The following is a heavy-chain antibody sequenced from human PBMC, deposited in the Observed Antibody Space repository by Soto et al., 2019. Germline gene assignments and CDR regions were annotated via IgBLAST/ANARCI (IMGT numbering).Heavy chain of an antibody. J-gene: IGHJ6*02. V-gene: IGHV1-45*02. CDR2: ITPFNGNT. Sequence: SVKVSCKASGYTFTYRYLHWVRQAPGQALEWMGWITPFNGNTNYAQKFQDRVTITRDRSMSTAYMELSSLRSEDTAMYYCARSAGYRSSYYGMDVWGQGTTVTVSS. D-gene: IGHD6-6*01. CDR3: ARSAGYRSSYYGMDV. CDR1: GYTFTYRY.